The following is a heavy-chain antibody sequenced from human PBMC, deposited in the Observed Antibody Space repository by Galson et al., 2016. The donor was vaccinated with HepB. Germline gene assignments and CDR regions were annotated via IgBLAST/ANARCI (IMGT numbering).Heavy chain of an antibody. CDR3: ARTACSYSGSYWWFHP. D-gene: IGHD1-26*01. J-gene: IGHJ5*02. CDR1: KFTFSTYT. V-gene: IGHV3-48*01. CDR2: ISSDSGTI. Sequence: SLRLSCAASKFTFSTYTMNWVRQAPGKGLEWVSYISSDSGTIYYADSVKGRFTISRDNAKNSLYLQMNSLRAEDTAVYYCARTACSYSGSYWWFHPWSEGTLGTVTS.